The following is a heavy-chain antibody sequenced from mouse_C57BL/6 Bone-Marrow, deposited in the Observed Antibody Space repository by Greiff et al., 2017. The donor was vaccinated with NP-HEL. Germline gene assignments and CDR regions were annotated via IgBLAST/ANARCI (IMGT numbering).Heavy chain of an antibody. J-gene: IGHJ3*01. V-gene: IGHV14-4*01. CDR3: TTSFWGLLPWFAY. D-gene: IGHD2-3*01. CDR2: IDPENGDT. Sequence: VQLQQSGAELVRPGASVKLSCTASGFNIKDDYMHWVKQRPEQGLEWIGWIDPENGDTEYASKFQGKATITADTPSNTAYLQLSSLTSEDTAVYYCTTSFWGLLPWFAYWGQGTLVTVSA. CDR1: GFNIKDDY.